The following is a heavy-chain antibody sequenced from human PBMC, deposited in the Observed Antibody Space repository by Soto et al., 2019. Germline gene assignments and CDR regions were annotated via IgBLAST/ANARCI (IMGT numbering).Heavy chain of an antibody. J-gene: IGHJ4*02. CDR2: ISGSGGST. CDR3: AKVFSQGPYDILTGYYNHRWGCFDY. Sequence: EVQLLESGGGLVQPGGSLRLSCAASGFTFSSYAMSWVRQAPGKGLEWVSAISGSGGSTYYADSVKGRFTISRDNSKNTLYLQMNSLRAEDTAVYYCAKVFSQGPYDILTGYYNHRWGCFDYWGQGTLVTVSS. V-gene: IGHV3-23*01. D-gene: IGHD3-9*01. CDR1: GFTFSSYA.